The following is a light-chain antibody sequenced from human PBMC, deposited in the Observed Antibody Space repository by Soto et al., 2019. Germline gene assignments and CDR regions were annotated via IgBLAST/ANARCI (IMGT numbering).Light chain of an antibody. Sequence: QSVLTQSSSASASLGSSVRLTCTLSSFHSSYIIAWHQQQPGKAPRFLMKVEGSGSYDKGSGVPDRFSGSSSGADRYLTISNLQFEDVADYFCETWDNNTWVFGGGTKLTVL. CDR1: SFHSSYI. V-gene: IGLV4-60*02. CDR2: VEGSGSY. J-gene: IGLJ3*02. CDR3: ETWDNNTWV.